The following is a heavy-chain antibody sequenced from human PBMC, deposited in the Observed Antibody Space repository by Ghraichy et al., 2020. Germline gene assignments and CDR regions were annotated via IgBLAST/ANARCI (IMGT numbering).Heavy chain of an antibody. D-gene: IGHD3-3*01. Sequence: SETLSLTCAVYGGSFSGYYWSWIRQPPGKGLEWIGEINHSGSTNYNPSLKSRVTISVDTSKNQFSLKLSSVTAADTAVYYCARGTKHTIFGVVIIPSKRAFDIWGQGTMVTVSS. CDR1: GGSFSGYY. CDR2: INHSGST. CDR3: ARGTKHTIFGVVIIPSKRAFDI. V-gene: IGHV4-34*01. J-gene: IGHJ3*02.